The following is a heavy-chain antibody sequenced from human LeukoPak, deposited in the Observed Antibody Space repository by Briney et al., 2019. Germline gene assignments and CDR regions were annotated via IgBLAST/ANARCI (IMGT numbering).Heavy chain of an antibody. CDR2: ISGSGGST. CDR3: AKGSLSVFDY. CDR1: GFTFGDYA. D-gene: IGHD4-17*01. Sequence: GGSLRLSCTASGFTFGDYAMSWVRQAPGKGLEWVSAISGSGGSTYYADSVKGRFTISRDNSKNTLYLQMNSLRAEDTAVYYCAKGSLSVFDYWGQGTLVTVSS. J-gene: IGHJ4*02. V-gene: IGHV3-23*01.